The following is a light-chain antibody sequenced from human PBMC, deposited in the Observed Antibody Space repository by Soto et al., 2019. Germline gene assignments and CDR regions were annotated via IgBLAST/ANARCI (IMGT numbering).Light chain of an antibody. J-gene: IGLJ2*01. Sequence: QAVVTQPASVSGSPGQSITISCTGTSSDVGGYSYVSWYHVHPGKAPKLMIFDVTHRPSGVSYRFSGSKSGNTSSLTISGFQAEDEADYYCSSYTSSSSLVVFGGGTKLTVL. CDR2: DVT. V-gene: IGLV2-14*03. CDR1: SSDVGGYSY. CDR3: SSYTSSSSLVV.